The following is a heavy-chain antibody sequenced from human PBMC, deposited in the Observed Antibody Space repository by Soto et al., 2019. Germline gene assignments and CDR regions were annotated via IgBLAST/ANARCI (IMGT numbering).Heavy chain of an antibody. J-gene: IGHJ4*02. D-gene: IGHD5-18*01. CDR1: GFTFSGYW. CDR3: ARDQPGYSYGYGLGY. CDR2: IMKDKGVK. Sequence: GGSLRLSCAASGFTFSGYWMGWVRQAPGKGLEWVATIMKDKGVKKYVDSVKGRFTISRDNAKKSLYQQMNSLRAEDTAVYYCARDQPGYSYGYGLGYWGQGT. V-gene: IGHV3-7*01.